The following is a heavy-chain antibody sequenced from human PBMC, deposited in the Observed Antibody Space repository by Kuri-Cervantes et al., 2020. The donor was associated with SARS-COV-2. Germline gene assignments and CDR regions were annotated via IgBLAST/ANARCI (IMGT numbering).Heavy chain of an antibody. Sequence: SETLSLTCTVSGGSISSYYWSWIRQPPGKGLEWIGYIYYSGSTNYNPSLKSRVTIPVDTSKNQFSLKLSSVTAADTAVYYCAHIVPKTMEFDYWGQGTLVTVSS. J-gene: IGHJ4*02. CDR2: IYYSGST. V-gene: IGHV4-59*01. CDR1: GGSISSYY. D-gene: IGHD3-10*01. CDR3: AHIVPKTMEFDY.